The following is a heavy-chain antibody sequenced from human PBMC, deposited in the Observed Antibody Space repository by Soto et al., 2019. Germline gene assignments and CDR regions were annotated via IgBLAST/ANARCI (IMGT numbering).Heavy chain of an antibody. D-gene: IGHD2-21*01. V-gene: IGHV3-9*01. CDR2: ISWNSGSI. CDR1: GFTFDDYA. CDR3: AKDMRPLDWYYFDY. J-gene: IGHJ4*02. Sequence: SLKISCAASGFTFDDYAMHWVRQAPGKGLEWVSGISWNSGSIGYADSVKGRFTISRDNAKNSLYLQMNSLRAEDTALYYCAKDMRPLDWYYFDYWGQGTLVTVSS.